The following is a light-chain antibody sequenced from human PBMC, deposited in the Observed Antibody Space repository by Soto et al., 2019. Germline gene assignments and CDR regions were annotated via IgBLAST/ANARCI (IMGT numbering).Light chain of an antibody. CDR1: SSDVGGYNY. CDR3: TSYTSISTLDV. Sequence: QSALTQPASVSGSPGQSITISCTGTSSDVGGYNYVSWYQQHPGKAPKLMIYEVSNRPSGVSNRFSGSKSGHTASLTISGLQSEDEADYFCTSYTSISTLDVFGTGTKLTVL. J-gene: IGLJ1*01. CDR2: EVS. V-gene: IGLV2-14*01.